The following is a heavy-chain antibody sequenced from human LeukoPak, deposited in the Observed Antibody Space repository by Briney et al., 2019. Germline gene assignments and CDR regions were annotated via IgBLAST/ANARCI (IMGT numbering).Heavy chain of an antibody. CDR1: GFTFNSYT. D-gene: IGHD2-15*01. CDR3: ARDLGLDCSGGSCYFGMDAFDI. Sequence: GGSLRLSCAASGFTFNSYTMNWVRQAPGKGLEWVSSISSISSYIYYADSVKGRFTISRDNAKNSLYLQMNSLRAEDTAVYYCARDLGLDCSGGSCYFGMDAFDIWGQGTMVTVSS. CDR2: ISSISSYI. V-gene: IGHV3-21*04. J-gene: IGHJ3*02.